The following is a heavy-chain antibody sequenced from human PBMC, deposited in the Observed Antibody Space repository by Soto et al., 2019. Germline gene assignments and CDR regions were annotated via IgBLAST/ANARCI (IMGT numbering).Heavy chain of an antibody. CDR2: ISASAVNT. CDR3: ARAGVISNAMNMYLDY. CDR1: GFTFSGSD. V-gene: IGHV3-23*01. Sequence: GGSLRLSCAASGFTFSGSDMTWVRQAPGRGLEWVSGISASAVNTYYADSVKGRFTISRDNSRSTLYLQMHSLRAGDTAVYYCARAGVISNAMNMYLDYWGQGALVTVSS. J-gene: IGHJ4*02. D-gene: IGHD2-2*01.